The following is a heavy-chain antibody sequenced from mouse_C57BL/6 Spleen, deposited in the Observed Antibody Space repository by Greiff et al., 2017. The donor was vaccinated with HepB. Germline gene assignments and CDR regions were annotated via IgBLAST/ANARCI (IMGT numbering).Heavy chain of an antibody. Sequence: QVQLKQPGAELVMPGASVKLSCKASGYTFTSYWMHWVKQRPGQGLEWIGEIDPSDSYTNYNQKFKGKSTLTVDKASSTAYMQLSSRTSEDSAVYYCAKGGAYAMDYWGQGTSVTVSS. CDR2: IDPSDSYT. D-gene: IGHD3-1*01. V-gene: IGHV1-69*01. CDR3: AKGGAYAMDY. J-gene: IGHJ4*01. CDR1: GYTFTSYW.